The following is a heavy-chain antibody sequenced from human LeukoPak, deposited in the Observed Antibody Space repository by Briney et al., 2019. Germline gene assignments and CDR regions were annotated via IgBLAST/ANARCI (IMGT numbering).Heavy chain of an antibody. V-gene: IGHV1-18*01. CDR1: GYTFTSYG. J-gene: IGHJ4*02. CDR3: ARDGSGSWYAY. Sequence: GASVKVSCKASGYTFTSYGISWVRQAPGQGLEWMGWISPYNGNTNYAQKLQGRVTMTADTSTSTAYMDLRSLSSDDTAVYYCARDGSGSWYAYWGQGTLVTVSS. CDR2: ISPYNGNT. D-gene: IGHD6-13*01.